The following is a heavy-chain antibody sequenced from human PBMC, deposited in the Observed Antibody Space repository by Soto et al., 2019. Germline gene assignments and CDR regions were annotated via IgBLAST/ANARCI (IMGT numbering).Heavy chain of an antibody. CDR1: GGTFSSYT. J-gene: IGHJ4*02. CDR2: IIPILGIA. V-gene: IGHV1-69*08. Sequence: QVQLVQSGAEVKKPGSSVKVSCKASGGTFSSYTISWVRQAPGQGLEWMGRIIPILGIANYAQKFQGRVTITADKSTSTDYMELSSLRSEDTAVYYCARDRGAAAGDYWGQGTLVTVSS. D-gene: IGHD6-13*01. CDR3: ARDRGAAAGDY.